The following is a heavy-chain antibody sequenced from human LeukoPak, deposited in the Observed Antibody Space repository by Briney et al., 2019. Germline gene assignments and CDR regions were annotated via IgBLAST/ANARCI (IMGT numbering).Heavy chain of an antibody. Sequence: GGSLRLSCAASGFTFSGSATHWVRQASGKGLEWVGRIRSKANSYATAYAASVKGRFTISRDDSKNTAYLQMNSLKTEDTAVYYCTTGGITMIVVVTLDYYFDYWGQGTLVTVSS. CDR1: GFTFSGSA. D-gene: IGHD3-22*01. V-gene: IGHV3-73*01. CDR3: TTGGITMIVVVTLDYYFDY. J-gene: IGHJ4*02. CDR2: IRSKANSYAT.